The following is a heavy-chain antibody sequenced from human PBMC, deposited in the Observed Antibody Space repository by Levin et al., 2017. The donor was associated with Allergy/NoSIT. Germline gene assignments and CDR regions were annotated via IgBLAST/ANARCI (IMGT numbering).Heavy chain of an antibody. CDR3: ARHVYPDGSPFDS. V-gene: IGHV4-59*08. J-gene: IGHJ4*02. D-gene: IGHD3-10*01. CDR1: GASVSNFH. Sequence: RSQTLSLTCSVSGASVSNFHWSWIRQPPGRQPEWLGHSYYAGSVTYNPSLGSRITMSVDTSKNWVSLELTSVTTADTAIYYCARHVYPDGSPFDSWGLGSLVTVSS. CDR2: SYYAGSV.